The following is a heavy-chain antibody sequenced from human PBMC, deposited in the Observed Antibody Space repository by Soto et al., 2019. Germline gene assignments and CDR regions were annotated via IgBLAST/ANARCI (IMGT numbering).Heavy chain of an antibody. CDR2: IYHSGST. Sequence: SETLSLTCTVSGGSISSGDYYWSWIRQPPGKVLEWIGYIYHSGSTYYNPSLKSRVTISVDRSKNQFSLKLTSVTAADTAVYYCARAGDSSGPVALGYWGQGTLVTVSS. V-gene: IGHV4-30-4*01. J-gene: IGHJ4*02. D-gene: IGHD6-19*01. CDR1: GGSISSGDYY. CDR3: ARAGDSSGPVALGY.